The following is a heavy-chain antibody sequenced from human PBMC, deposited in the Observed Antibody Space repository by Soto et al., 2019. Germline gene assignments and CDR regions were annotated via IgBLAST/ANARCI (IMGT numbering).Heavy chain of an antibody. CDR2: LYYTGTT. Sequence: SETLSLTCTVSGGSISNFYLTWFRQPPGKGPEWIASLYYTGTTNYNPSLKSRVSISVDTSKNQFSLELSSVTAADTAVYYCARDGGYSYGYDSWGQGTLVTVSS. CDR3: ARDGGYSYGYDS. CDR1: GGSISNFY. D-gene: IGHD5-18*01. V-gene: IGHV4-59*01. J-gene: IGHJ5*01.